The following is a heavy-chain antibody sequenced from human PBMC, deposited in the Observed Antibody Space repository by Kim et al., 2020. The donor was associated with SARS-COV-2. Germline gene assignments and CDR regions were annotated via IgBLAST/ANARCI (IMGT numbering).Heavy chain of an antibody. V-gene: IGHV4-39*01. CDR2: T. J-gene: IGHJ4*02. CDR3: ASNSDSSGFDY. D-gene: IGHD3-22*01. Sequence: TYYHPSLKSRVTISVDTSKNQFSLKLSSVTAADTAVYYCASNSDSSGFDYWGQGTLVTVSS.